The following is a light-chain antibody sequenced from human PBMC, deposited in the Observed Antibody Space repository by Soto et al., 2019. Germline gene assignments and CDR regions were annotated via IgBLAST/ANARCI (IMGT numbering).Light chain of an antibody. CDR2: AAS. CDR3: QQRSNWPST. J-gene: IGKJ5*01. V-gene: IGKV3-11*01. Sequence: ETVLTQSPATLSLSPWERATLSCRTSQSITNYLAWYQQKPGQAPRLLIYAASIRATGIPARFSGSGSGTDFTLTISSLEPEDFAVYYCQQRSNWPSTFGQGTRLEIK. CDR1: QSITNY.